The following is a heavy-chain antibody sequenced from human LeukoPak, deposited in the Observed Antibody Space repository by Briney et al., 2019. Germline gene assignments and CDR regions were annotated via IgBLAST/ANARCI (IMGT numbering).Heavy chain of an antibody. J-gene: IGHJ6*03. CDR2: IIPIFGTA. CDR1: GGTFSSYA. D-gene: IGHD1-26*01. V-gene: IGHV1-69*05. Sequence: SVKVSCKASGGTFSSYAISWVRQAPGQGLDWMGGIIPIFGTANYAQKFQGRVTITTDESTSTAYMELSSLRSEDTAVYYCASKGVGGSYASYYYYMDVWGKGTTVTVSS. CDR3: ASKGVGGSYASYYYYMDV.